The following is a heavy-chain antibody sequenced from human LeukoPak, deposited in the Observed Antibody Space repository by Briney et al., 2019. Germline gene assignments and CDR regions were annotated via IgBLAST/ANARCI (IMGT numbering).Heavy chain of an antibody. D-gene: IGHD3-9*01. CDR2: ISGSGSGT. CDR1: GLTFSTYG. V-gene: IGHV3-23*01. J-gene: IGHJ4*02. Sequence: PGGSLRLSCAASGLTFSTYGMSWVRQAPGKGLEWVSTISGSGSGTYYADPVKGRFTISRDNSKNTLYLQMNSLRAEDTALYYCAKGVRYFDWFDYWGQGTLVTVSS. CDR3: AKGVRYFDWFDY.